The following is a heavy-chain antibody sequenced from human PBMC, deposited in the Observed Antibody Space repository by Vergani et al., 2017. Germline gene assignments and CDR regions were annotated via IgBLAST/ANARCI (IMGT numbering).Heavy chain of an antibody. V-gene: IGHV4-31*03. CDR2: IYYSGRT. J-gene: IGHJ4*02. CDR3: ARGGRYSYGYFDY. CDR1: GGSISSGGYY. Sequence: QVQLQESGPGLVKPSQTLSLTCTVSGGSISSGGYYWSWIRQPPGKGLEWIGYIYYSGRTYYNPSLKSRVTISVDTSKNQFSLKLSSVTAADPAVYYCARGGRYSYGYFDYWGQGTLVTVSS. D-gene: IGHD5-18*01.